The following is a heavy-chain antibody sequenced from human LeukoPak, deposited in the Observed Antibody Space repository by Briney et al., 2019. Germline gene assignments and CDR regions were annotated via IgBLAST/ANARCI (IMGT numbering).Heavy chain of an antibody. V-gene: IGHV1-18*01. CDR1: GYTFHTHG. CDR3: ARENQFFDWSFDF. Sequence: ASVKVPCKASGYTFHTHGICWVRQAPGQGLEWMGCISPYNGDTNYTEKLQGRVTMTIDTVTSSAFVELRSLKSDDTAVYFCARENQFFDWSFDFWGQGTVVTVSS. D-gene: IGHD3/OR15-3a*01. J-gene: IGHJ4*02. CDR2: ISPYNGDT.